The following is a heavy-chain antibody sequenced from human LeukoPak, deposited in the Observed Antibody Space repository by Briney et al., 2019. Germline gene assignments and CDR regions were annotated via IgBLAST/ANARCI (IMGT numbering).Heavy chain of an antibody. CDR1: TFTFSSYW. Sequence: PGGSLRLSCAASTFTFSSYWMSWVRQAPGKGLEWVANIKQDGSEKYYVDSVKGRFTISRDNAKNSLYLQMNSLRAEDTAVYYCARVGELGDAFDIWGQGTMVTVSS. J-gene: IGHJ3*02. D-gene: IGHD3-10*01. CDR3: ARVGELGDAFDI. CDR2: IKQDGSEK. V-gene: IGHV3-7*01.